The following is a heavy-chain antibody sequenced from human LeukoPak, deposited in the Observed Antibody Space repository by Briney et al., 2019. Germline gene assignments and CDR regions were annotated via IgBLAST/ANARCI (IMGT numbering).Heavy chain of an antibody. J-gene: IGHJ2*01. CDR2: FDPEDGET. V-gene: IGHV1-24*01. CDR3: ATPPPKLKHYGDYYWYFDL. Sequence: ASVKVSCKVSGYTLTELAVHWVRQAPRQEVEWRGGFDPEDGETIYAQKLQGRVTMTEDTSTDTAYMELSSLRSEDTAVYYCATPPPKLKHYGDYYWYFDLWGRGTLVTVSS. CDR1: GYTLTELA. D-gene: IGHD4-17*01.